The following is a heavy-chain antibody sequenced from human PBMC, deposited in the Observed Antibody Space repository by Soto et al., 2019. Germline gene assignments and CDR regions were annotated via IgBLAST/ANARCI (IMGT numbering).Heavy chain of an antibody. Sequence: ASVKVSCKASGYTFTSYDINWVRQATGQGLEWMGWMNPNSGNTGYAQKFQGRVTMTRNTSISTAYMELSSLRSEDTAVYYCARATLLRYFEWLLSFPDASYGMDVWGQGTTVTVSS. J-gene: IGHJ6*02. CDR2: MNPNSGNT. D-gene: IGHD3-9*01. V-gene: IGHV1-8*01. CDR1: GYTFTSYD. CDR3: ARATLLRYFEWLLSFPDASYGMDV.